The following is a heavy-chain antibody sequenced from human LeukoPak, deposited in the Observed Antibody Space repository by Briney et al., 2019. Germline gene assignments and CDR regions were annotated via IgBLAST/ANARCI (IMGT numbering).Heavy chain of an antibody. CDR3: ARGRYVTTRGGAAAGFLDY. V-gene: IGHV4-34*01. CDR2: INHGGST. Sequence: PSETLSLTCTISGASIDSYYWSWIRQPPGKGLEWIGEINHGGSTNYNPSLKSRVTISVDTSQNQFSLRLSSVTAADTAVYYCARGRYVTTRGGAAAGFLDYWGQGTLVTVST. CDR1: GASIDSYY. J-gene: IGHJ4*02. D-gene: IGHD6-13*01.